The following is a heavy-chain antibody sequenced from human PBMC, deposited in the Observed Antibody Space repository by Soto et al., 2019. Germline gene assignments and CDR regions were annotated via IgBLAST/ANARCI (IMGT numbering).Heavy chain of an antibody. D-gene: IGHD2-15*01. CDR1: GGSISSYY. CDR2: IYYSGST. CDR3: ARDSGRGSTHYYYYMDV. V-gene: IGHV4-59*01. J-gene: IGHJ6*03. Sequence: SETLSLTCTVSGGSISSYYWSWIRQPPGKGLEWIGYIYYSGSTNYNPSLKSRVTISVDTSKNQFSLKLSSVTAAHTAVYYCARDSGRGSTHYYYYMDVWGKGTTVTVSS.